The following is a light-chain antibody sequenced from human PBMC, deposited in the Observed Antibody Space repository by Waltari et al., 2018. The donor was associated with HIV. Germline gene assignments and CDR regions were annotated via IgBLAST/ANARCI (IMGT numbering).Light chain of an antibody. CDR1: QSVSSY. J-gene: IGKJ5*01. V-gene: IGKV3-11*01. CDR3: QQRSNWPPSIT. CDR2: DAS. Sequence: EIVLTQSPATLSLSPGERATLSCRASQSVSSYLAWYQQKPGQAPMLLIYDASNRATGIPARFSGSGSGTDFTLTISSLEPEDFAVYDCQQRSNWPPSITFGQGTRLEIK.